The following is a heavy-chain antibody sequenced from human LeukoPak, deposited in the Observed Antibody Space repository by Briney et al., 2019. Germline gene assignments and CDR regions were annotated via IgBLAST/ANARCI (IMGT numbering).Heavy chain of an antibody. CDR1: GGSFSGYY. J-gene: IGHJ4*02. CDR2: INHSGST. CDR3: ARLPDPYYFDY. Sequence: PSETLSLTCAVYGGSFSGYYWSWIRQPPGKGLEWIGEINHSGSTYYNPSLKSRVTISADTSKNQFSLKLSSVTAADTAVYYCARLPDPYYFDYWGQGTLVTVSS. V-gene: IGHV4-34*01.